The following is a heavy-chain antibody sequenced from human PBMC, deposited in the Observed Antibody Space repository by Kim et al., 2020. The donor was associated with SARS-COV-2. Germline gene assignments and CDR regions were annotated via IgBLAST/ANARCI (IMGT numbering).Heavy chain of an antibody. D-gene: IGHD2-21*01. Sequence: ASVKVSCKAFGYTFTSYGITWVRQAPGQGLEWMGWITAYNGNTNYAQNLQGRVTMTTATSTSTVYMELRSLRSDDTAVYYCARGANTAVDWFDSWGQGTLVTVSS. CDR1: GYTFTSYG. CDR3: ARGANTAVDWFDS. V-gene: IGHV1-18*01. J-gene: IGHJ5*01. CDR2: ITAYNGNT.